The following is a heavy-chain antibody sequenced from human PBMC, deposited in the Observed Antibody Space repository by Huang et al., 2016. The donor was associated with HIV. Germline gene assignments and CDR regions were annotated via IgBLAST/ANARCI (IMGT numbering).Heavy chain of an antibody. CDR3: ARAKDTWDAYDI. D-gene: IGHD5-18*01. V-gene: IGHV3-30*04. Sequence: QVQLVESGGGVVQPGRSLRLSCAASGFPFNNHAMPGVRQAPGKGLDWVAVISNDGRNNYYADSVKGRFTISRDSSKSTLFLHMTSLRTEDTAVYYCARAKDTWDAYDIWGQGTMVIVSS. J-gene: IGHJ3*02. CDR1: GFPFNNHA. CDR2: ISNDGRNN.